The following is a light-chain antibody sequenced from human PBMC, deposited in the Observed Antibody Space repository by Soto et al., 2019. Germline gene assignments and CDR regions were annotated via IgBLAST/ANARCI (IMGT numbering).Light chain of an antibody. CDR3: SSYAGHVV. J-gene: IGLJ2*01. CDR1: SSDVGGYNY. CDR2: EVS. V-gene: IGLV2-8*01. Sequence: QSVLTQPPSASGSPGQSVTISCTGTSSDVGGYNYVSWYQQHPGKAPKLMIYEVSKRPSGVPDRFSGSKSGNTASLTVSGLQAEDEADYYCSSYAGHVVFGGGTKLTVL.